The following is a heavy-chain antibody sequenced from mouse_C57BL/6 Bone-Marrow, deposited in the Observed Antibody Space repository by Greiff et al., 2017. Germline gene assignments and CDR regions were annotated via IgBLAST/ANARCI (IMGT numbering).Heavy chain of an antibody. CDR2: ISYDGSN. CDR3: ARERDPRYFDY. CDR1: GYSITSGYY. V-gene: IGHV3-6*01. Sequence: EVKLVESGPGLVKPSQSLSLTCSVTGYSITSGYYWNWIRQFPGNKLEWMGYISYDGSNNYNPSLKNRISITRDTSKNQFFLKLNSVTTEDTATYYCARERDPRYFDYWGQGTTLTVSS. J-gene: IGHJ2*01.